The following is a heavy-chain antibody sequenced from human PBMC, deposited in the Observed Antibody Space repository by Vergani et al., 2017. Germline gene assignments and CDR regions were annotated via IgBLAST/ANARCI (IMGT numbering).Heavy chain of an antibody. J-gene: IGHJ4*02. V-gene: IGHV3-21*01. Sequence: EVQLVESGGGLVKPGGSLRLSCAASGFTFSSYSMNWVRQAPGKGLEWVSSISSSSGYLYYADSVKGRFTISRDNAKNTLSLQMNSLRAEDTAVYYCAKAEYGSGTYPAWALDSWGQGALVTVSS. CDR2: ISSSSGYL. D-gene: IGHD3-10*01. CDR1: GFTFSSYS. CDR3: AKAEYGSGTYPAWALDS.